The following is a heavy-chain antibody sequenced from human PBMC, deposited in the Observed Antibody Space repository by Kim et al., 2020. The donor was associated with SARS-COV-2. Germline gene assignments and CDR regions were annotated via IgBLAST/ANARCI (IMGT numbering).Heavy chain of an antibody. CDR2: INPSGGST. J-gene: IGHJ5*02. CDR3: AIGPVAAKSNNWFDP. D-gene: IGHD2-15*01. CDR1: GYTFTSYY. V-gene: IGHV1-46*01. Sequence: ASVKVSCKASGYTFTSYYMHWVRQAPGQGLEWMGIINPSGGSTSYAQKFQGRVTMTRDTSTSTVYMELSSLRSEDTAVYYCAIGPVAAKSNNWFDPWGQGTLVTVSS.